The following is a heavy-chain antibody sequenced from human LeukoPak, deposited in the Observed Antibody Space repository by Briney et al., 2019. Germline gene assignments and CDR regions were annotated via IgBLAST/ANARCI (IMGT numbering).Heavy chain of an antibody. CDR2: IYRDGNT. CDR3: ACSGPYSNGGVMTDY. CDR1: GLIVSSNY. D-gene: IGHD6-19*01. Sequence: GGSLRLSCAASGLIVSSNYMSWVRQVPGEGLEWVSFIYRDGNTNYADSVKGRFTISRDNSKNTLSLQMNSLRAEDTAVYYCACSGPYSNGGVMTDYWGQGTLVTVSS. J-gene: IGHJ4*02. V-gene: IGHV3-66*01.